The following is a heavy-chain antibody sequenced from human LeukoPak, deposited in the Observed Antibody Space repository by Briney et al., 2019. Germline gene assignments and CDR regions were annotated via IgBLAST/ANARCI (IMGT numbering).Heavy chain of an antibody. CDR3: ARVKEHYYDLHY. J-gene: IGHJ4*02. D-gene: IGHD3-22*01. V-gene: IGHV4-39*07. CDR2: IYYSGST. Sequence: PGGSLRLSCTVSGGSISSSSYYWGWIRQPPGKGLEWIGSIYYSGSTYYNPSLKSRVTISVDTSKNQFSLKLSSVTAADTAVYYCARVKEHYYDLHYWGQGTLVTVSS. CDR1: GGSISSSSYY.